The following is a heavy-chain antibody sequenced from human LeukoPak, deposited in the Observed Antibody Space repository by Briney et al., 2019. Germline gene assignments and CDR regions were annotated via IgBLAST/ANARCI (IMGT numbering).Heavy chain of an antibody. CDR2: INHSGGT. D-gene: IGHD3-9*01. CDR3: ARDHPDDEILSRYYLGYYFDY. V-gene: IGHV4-34*01. CDR1: GGSFSDYY. Sequence: SETLSLTCAVYGGSFSDYYWAWIRQPPGKGLEWIGEINHSGGTNYNPSLKSRVTISVDTSKNQFSLTLSPVTAADTAVYYCARDHPDDEILSRYYLGYYFDYWGQGTLVTVSS. J-gene: IGHJ4*02.